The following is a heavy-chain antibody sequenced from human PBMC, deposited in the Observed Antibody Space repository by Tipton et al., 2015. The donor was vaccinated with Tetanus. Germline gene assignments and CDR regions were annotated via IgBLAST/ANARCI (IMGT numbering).Heavy chain of an antibody. CDR1: GGSINRYY. D-gene: IGHD1-26*01. CDR2: VYSSGST. CDR3: ARDHRLSASYAGWFDP. V-gene: IGHV4-59*01. J-gene: IGHJ5*02. Sequence: LRLSCTVSGGSINRYYWSWIRQPPGKGLEWIGNVYSSGSTYYNPSLKGRVTISVDTSTTQFSLRLNSVTAADTAIYYCARDHRLSASYAGWFDPWGQGTLVTVSS.